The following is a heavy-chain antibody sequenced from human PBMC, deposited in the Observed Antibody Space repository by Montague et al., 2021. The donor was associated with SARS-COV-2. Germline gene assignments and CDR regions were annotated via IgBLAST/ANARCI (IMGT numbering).Heavy chain of an antibody. J-gene: IGHJ6*03. CDR2: IYPGDSDT. Sequence: KVSCKASGYSVSTYWIGGVRKMPGRGLEWMGIIYPGDSDTRYNPSFQGLGTISTDNSITTAYLQWSTLKASDTATYFCSRHVYSDNDLYYYYYMDVWGKGTTVTVSS. CDR1: GYSVSTYW. CDR3: SRHVYSDNDLYYYYYMDV. V-gene: IGHV5-51*01. D-gene: IGHD5-12*01.